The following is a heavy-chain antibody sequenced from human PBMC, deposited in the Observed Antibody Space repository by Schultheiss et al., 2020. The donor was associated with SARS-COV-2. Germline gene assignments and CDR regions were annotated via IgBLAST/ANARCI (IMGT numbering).Heavy chain of an antibody. CDR3: VRGLQWLFDV. D-gene: IGHD6-19*01. J-gene: IGHJ6*02. CDR1: GFTFSSYG. Sequence: GSLRLSCAASGFTFSSYGMHWVRQAPGKGLEWVAVIWYDENNKYYADSVKGRFTISRDNSKNTVYLEMNNLTAEDTAVYYCVRGLQWLFDVWGQGNTVTVSS. V-gene: IGHV3-33*08. CDR2: IWYDENNK.